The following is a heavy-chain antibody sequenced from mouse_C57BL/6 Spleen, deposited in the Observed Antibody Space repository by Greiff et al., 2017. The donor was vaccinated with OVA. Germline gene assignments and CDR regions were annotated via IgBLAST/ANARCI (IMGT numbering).Heavy chain of an antibody. CDR2: IWSGGST. CDR3: ARKGTTVVAEGYAMDY. D-gene: IGHD1-1*01. J-gene: IGHJ4*01. CDR1: GFSLTSYG. Sequence: QVQLQQSGPGLVQPSQSLSITCTVSGFSLTSYGVHWVRQSPGKGLEWLGVIWSGGSTDYNAAFISRLSISKDNSKSQVFFKMNSLQADDTAIYYCARKGTTVVAEGYAMDYWGQGTSVTVSS. V-gene: IGHV2-2*01.